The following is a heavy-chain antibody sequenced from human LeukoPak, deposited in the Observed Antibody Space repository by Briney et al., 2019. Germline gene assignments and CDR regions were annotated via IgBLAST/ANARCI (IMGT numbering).Heavy chain of an antibody. CDR2: IHHSGIT. Sequence: SETLSLTCTVSNYSISSNYYWGWIRQPPGKGLEWIGSIHHSGITYYTPSLESRVTISLDTSKNQFSLRLYSVTAADTAVYYCVRESRGWYEDSWGQGTLVTVSS. CDR3: VRESRGWYEDS. D-gene: IGHD6-19*01. V-gene: IGHV4-38-2*02. J-gene: IGHJ4*02. CDR1: NYSISSNYY.